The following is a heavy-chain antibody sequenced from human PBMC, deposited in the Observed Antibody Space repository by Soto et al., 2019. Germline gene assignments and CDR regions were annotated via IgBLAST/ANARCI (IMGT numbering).Heavy chain of an antibody. V-gene: IGHV3-23*01. CDR3: AKDPPLYDFWSGYQDYYYYGMDV. CDR2: ISGSGGST. Sequence: GGSLRLSCAASGFTFSSYAMSWVRQAPGKGLEWVSAISGSGGSTYYADSVKGRFTISRDNSKNTLYLQMNSLRAEDTAVYYCAKDPPLYDFWSGYQDYYYYGMDVWGQGTTVTVSS. J-gene: IGHJ6*02. CDR1: GFTFSSYA. D-gene: IGHD3-3*01.